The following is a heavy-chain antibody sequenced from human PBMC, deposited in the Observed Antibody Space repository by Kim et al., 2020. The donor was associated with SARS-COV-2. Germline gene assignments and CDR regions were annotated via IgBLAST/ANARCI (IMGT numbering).Heavy chain of an antibody. V-gene: IGHV4-39*01. D-gene: IGHD3-22*01. J-gene: IGHJ4*02. CDR1: GGSISSSSYY. Sequence: SETLSLTCTVSGGSISSSSYYWGWILHPPGNGLEWIGFIYYSRSTYYNPSLKSRVTISVDTSKNQFSLKLSSVTAADTAVYYCARQGLPPWGYYDSSGYYYGKYYFDYWGQGTLVTVSS. CDR3: ARQGLPPWGYYDSSGYYYGKYYFDY. CDR2: IYYSRST.